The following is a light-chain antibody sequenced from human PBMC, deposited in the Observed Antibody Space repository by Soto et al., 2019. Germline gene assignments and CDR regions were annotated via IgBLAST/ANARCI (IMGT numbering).Light chain of an antibody. CDR2: GAS. V-gene: IGKV3-15*01. CDR1: QGVDNK. Sequence: EIVMTQSPATLSVSTGEGVTLSCRASQGVDNKLAWYQQKLGQPPRLLIFGASTRATGIPARFNGSGSGTEFTLTISRRQSEYVAKYHLLHFKDWPRTFGLGTKVEL. CDR3: LHFKDWPRT. J-gene: IGKJ1*01.